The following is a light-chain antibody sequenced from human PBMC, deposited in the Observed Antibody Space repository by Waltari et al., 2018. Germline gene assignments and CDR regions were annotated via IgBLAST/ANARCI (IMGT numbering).Light chain of an antibody. CDR3: CSYAGSSTYVL. J-gene: IGLJ2*01. CDR2: EGS. Sequence: QSALTQPASVSGSLGQPITIPCTGANSDVGTYNLVSWYQQHPGKAPKLLLYEGSKRPTGVSNRFSGAQAGNTASLTISGLQAEDDGDYYCCSYAGSSTYVLFGGGTKLTVL. CDR1: NSDVGTYNL. V-gene: IGLV2-23*01.